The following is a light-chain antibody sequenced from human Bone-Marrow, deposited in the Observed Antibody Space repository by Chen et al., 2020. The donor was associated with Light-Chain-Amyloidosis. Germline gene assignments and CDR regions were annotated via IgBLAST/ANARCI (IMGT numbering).Light chain of an antibody. CDR1: SSNIGAGYD. Sequence: SALTQPPSVSGAPGQTVTTSCTGSSSNIGAGYDVHCYQQFPGTAPKLLIHASNTRPSGVPDRFSASKSGTAASLAITGLQAEDEADYFCQSYDSSLSGVVFGGGTKVTFL. CDR2: ASN. CDR3: QSYDSSLSGVV. J-gene: IGLJ2*01. V-gene: IGLV1-40*01.